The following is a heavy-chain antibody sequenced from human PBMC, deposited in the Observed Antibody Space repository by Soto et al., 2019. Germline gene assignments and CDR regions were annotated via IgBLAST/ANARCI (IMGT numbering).Heavy chain of an antibody. D-gene: IGHD1-1*01. J-gene: IGHJ4*02. CDR3: STLGGPHLESRDD. CDR2: IKGDGSDI. CDR1: GFTFSSSR. V-gene: IGHV3-74*01. Sequence: GGSLRLSCAASGFTFSSSRMHWVRQVPGKGLVWVSHIKGDGSDISYAESVKGRFTVSRDNAKDTLYLQMNNLRAEDTALYYCSTLGGPHLESRDDWGQGTLVTVSS.